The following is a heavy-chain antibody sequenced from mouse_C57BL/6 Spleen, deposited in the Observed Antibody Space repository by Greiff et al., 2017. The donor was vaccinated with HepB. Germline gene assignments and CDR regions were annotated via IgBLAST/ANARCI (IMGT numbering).Heavy chain of an antibody. J-gene: IGHJ4*01. D-gene: IGHD2-3*01. CDR3: ARWLLEGYAMDY. CDR1: GYAFSSYW. CDR2: IYPGDGDT. Sequence: VQLQQSGAELVKPGASVKISCKASGYAFSSYWMNWVKQRPGKGLEWIGQIYPGDGDTNYNGKFKGKATLTADKSSSTAYSQLSSLTSEDSAVYFCARWLLEGYAMDYWGQGTSVTVSS. V-gene: IGHV1-80*01.